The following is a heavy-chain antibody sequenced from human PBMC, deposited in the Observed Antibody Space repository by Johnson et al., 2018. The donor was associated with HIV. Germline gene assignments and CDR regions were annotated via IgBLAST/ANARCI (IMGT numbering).Heavy chain of an antibody. V-gene: IGHV3-30*03. D-gene: IGHD4-23*01. CDR2: ISDGGSTT. CDR3: ASPGTVLSVLAFDI. Sequence: QVQLVESGGGVVQPGGSLRLSCAASGFTFSSYGMIWVRQAPGKGLEWVAAISDGGSTTYYADSVKGRFTISRDNSKNTLYLQMNSLRAEDTAVYYCASPGTVLSVLAFDIWGQGTMVTVSS. CDR1: GFTFSSYG. J-gene: IGHJ3*02.